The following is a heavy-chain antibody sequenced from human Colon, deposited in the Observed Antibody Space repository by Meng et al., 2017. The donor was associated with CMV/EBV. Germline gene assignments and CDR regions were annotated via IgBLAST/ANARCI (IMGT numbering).Heavy chain of an antibody. CDR2: IDPSSGDT. Sequence: MASGSTFTNYFIPWVRQAPGQGLEWMGWIDPSSGDTNFAQNFQGRVSMTRDTSITTAHMELTSLTSDDTALYYCAREGMSTPSAADSWGQGTLVTVSS. J-gene: IGHJ4*02. V-gene: IGHV1-2*02. D-gene: IGHD6-25*01. CDR1: GSTFTNYF. CDR3: AREGMSTPSAADS.